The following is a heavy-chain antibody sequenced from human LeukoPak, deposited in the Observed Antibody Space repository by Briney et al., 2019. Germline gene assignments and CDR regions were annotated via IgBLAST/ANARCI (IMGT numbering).Heavy chain of an antibody. Sequence: GGSLRLSCAASGFTFSSYGMHWVRQAPGKGLEWVAVISYDGSNKYYADSVKGRFTISGDNSKNTLYLQMNSLRAEDTAVYYCAKDTISLKTAILDYWGQGTLVTVSS. CDR3: AKDTISLKTAILDY. CDR2: ISYDGSNK. V-gene: IGHV3-30*18. CDR1: GFTFSSYG. J-gene: IGHJ4*02. D-gene: IGHD3-3*02.